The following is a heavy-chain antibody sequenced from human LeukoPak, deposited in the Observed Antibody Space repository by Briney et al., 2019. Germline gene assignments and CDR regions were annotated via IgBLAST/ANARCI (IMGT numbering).Heavy chain of an antibody. CDR3: ARSPTPYYDFWSGYLNSFDP. D-gene: IGHD3-3*01. V-gene: IGHV1-69*05. Sequence: SVKVSCKASGGTFSSYAISWVRQAPGQGLEWMGGIIPIFGTANYAQKFQGRVTITTDESTSTAYMELSSLRSEDTAVYYCARSPTPYYDFWSGYLNSFDPWGQGTLVTVSS. J-gene: IGHJ5*02. CDR2: IIPIFGTA. CDR1: GGTFSSYA.